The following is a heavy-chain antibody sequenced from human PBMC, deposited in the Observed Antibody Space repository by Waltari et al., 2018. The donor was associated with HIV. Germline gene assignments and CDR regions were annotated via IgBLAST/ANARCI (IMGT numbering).Heavy chain of an antibody. D-gene: IGHD1-7*01. V-gene: IGHV3-74*01. J-gene: IGHJ4*02. CDR2: INSDGSST. Sequence: EVQLVESGGGLVQPGGSLRLSCAASGFTFSSYWMHWVRQAPGKGLWLVSRINSDGSSTSYADSVKGRFTISRDNAKNTLYLQMNSLRAEDTAVYYCARAGRDGKLPPDYWGQGTLVTVSS. CDR1: GFTFSSYW. CDR3: ARAGRDGKLPPDY.